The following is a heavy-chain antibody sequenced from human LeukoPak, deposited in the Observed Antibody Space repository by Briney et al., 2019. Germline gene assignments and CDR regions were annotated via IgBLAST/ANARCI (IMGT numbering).Heavy chain of an antibody. V-gene: IGHV6-1*01. CDR1: GDSVSSNSAA. CDR2: TYYRSKWYN. Sequence: SQTLSFTCAISGDSVSSNSAAWNWIRQSPSRGLEWLGRTYYRSKWYNDYAVSVKSRITINPDTSKNQFSLQLNSVTPEDTAVYYCVRAVAGDSSPYNWFDPWGQGTLVTVSS. D-gene: IGHD6-19*01. J-gene: IGHJ5*02. CDR3: VRAVAGDSSPYNWFDP.